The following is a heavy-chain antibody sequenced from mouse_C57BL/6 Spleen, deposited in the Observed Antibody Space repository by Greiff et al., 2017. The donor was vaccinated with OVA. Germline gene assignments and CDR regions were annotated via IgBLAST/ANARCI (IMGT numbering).Heavy chain of an antibody. Sequence: EVKLVESGAELVRPGASVKLSCTASGFNIKDDYMHWVKQRPEQGLEWIGWIDPENGDTEYASKFQGKATITADTSSNTAYLQLSSLTSEDTAVYYCTNSNYAMDYWGQGTSVTVSS. V-gene: IGHV14-4*01. CDR2: IDPENGDT. CDR3: TNSNYAMDY. CDR1: GFNIKDDY. J-gene: IGHJ4*01. D-gene: IGHD2-5*01.